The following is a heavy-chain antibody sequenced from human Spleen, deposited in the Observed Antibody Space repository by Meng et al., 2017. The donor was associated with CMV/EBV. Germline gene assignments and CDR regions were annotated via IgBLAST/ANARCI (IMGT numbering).Heavy chain of an antibody. D-gene: IGHD2-15*01. CDR2: INWNGGST. CDR1: GFTFDDYG. J-gene: IGHJ4*02. V-gene: IGHV3-20*04. CDR3: ARGGRLAFDY. Sequence: LSCAASGFTFDDYGISWVRQAPGKGLEWVSGINWNGGSTGYADSVKGRFTISRDNAKNSLYLQMNSLRAEDTALYYCARGGRLAFDYWGQGTLVTVSS.